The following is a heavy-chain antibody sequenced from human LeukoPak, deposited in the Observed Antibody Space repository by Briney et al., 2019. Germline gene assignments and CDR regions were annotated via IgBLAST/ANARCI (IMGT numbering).Heavy chain of an antibody. J-gene: IGHJ4*02. Sequence: GGSLRLSCAASGFTFSSYAMSWVRQAPGKGLEWVSVIYSGGTTYYADSVKGRFTISRDSSKNTLYLQMNTLRVEDTAVYYCARGVSSGWYYFDFWGQGTLVTVS. CDR2: IYSGGTT. D-gene: IGHD6-19*01. CDR3: ARGVSSGWYYFDF. CDR1: GFTFSSYA. V-gene: IGHV3-66*01.